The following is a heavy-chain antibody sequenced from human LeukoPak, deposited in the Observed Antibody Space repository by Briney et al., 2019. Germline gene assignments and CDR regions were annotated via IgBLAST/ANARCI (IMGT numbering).Heavy chain of an antibody. CDR1: GFTFSSYA. CDR3: AKDGSYYDFWSGSVWFDP. Sequence: PGGSLRLSCAASGFTFSSYAMSWVSQAPGKGLEWVSAISGSGGSTYYADSVKGRFTISRDNSKNTLYLQMNSLRAEDTAVYYCAKDGSYYDFWSGSVWFDPWGQGTLVTVSS. CDR2: ISGSGGST. J-gene: IGHJ5*02. D-gene: IGHD3-3*01. V-gene: IGHV3-23*01.